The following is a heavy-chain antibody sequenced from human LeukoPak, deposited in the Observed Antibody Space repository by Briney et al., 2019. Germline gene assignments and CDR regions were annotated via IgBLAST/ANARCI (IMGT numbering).Heavy chain of an antibody. CDR2: ISDSGGST. CDR1: GFTFSSYG. Sequence: PGGSLRLSCAASGFTFSSYGMHWVRQAPGKGLEYVSAISDSGGSTYYADSVKGRFTISRDNSKNTLYLQMSSLRAEDTAVYFCVRGYPFGPYGMDVWGQGTTVTVSS. J-gene: IGHJ6*02. V-gene: IGHV3-64D*09. D-gene: IGHD5-18*01. CDR3: VRGYPFGPYGMDV.